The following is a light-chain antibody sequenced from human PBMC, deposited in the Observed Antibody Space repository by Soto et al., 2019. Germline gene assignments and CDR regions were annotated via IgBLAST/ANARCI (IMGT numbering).Light chain of an antibody. Sequence: ILFTQSPANLSSSVGEKVTLSCRASKSSNKWLAWYQHKPGKAPNLLIYEVSTLHSGVPSRFSGSGSGTEFTLTISRLRPDDFATYYCQHYSGDPWTFGQGTKVDNK. CDR3: QHYSGDPWT. CDR1: KSSNKW. V-gene: IGKV1-5*03. CDR2: EVS. J-gene: IGKJ1*01.